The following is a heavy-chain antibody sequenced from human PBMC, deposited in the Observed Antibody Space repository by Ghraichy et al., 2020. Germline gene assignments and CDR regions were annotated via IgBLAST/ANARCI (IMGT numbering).Heavy chain of an antibody. D-gene: IGHD3-10*01. Sequence: SVKVSCKASGGTFRTDTISWVRQAPGHGLEWMGRIIPIVGMPKYAQKFQGRLTITADKSTSTAYMDLSSLRSEDTAVYYCVVFRGVILYHSDAMDAWGQGTTVTVSS. CDR2: IIPIVGMP. J-gene: IGHJ6*02. CDR1: GGTFRTDT. CDR3: VVFRGVILYHSDAMDA. V-gene: IGHV1-69*02.